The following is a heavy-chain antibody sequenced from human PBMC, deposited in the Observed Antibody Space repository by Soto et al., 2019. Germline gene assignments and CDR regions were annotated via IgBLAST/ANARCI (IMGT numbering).Heavy chain of an antibody. CDR2: IYYSGST. D-gene: IGHD3-22*01. CDR3: ERYYDGNSVAGH. CDR1: GGSISSGGYY. Sequence: SETLSLTCTVSGGSISSGGYYWSWIRQHPGKGLEWIGYIYYSGSTYYNPSLKSRVTISVDTSKNQFSLKLSSVTAADTAVYYCERYYDGNSVAGHWGQGTLVTVSS. J-gene: IGHJ4*02. V-gene: IGHV4-31*03.